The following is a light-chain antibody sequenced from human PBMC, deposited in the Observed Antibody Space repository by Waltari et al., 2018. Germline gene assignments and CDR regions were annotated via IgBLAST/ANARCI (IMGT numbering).Light chain of an antibody. CDR1: QSVRGS. Sequence: EIVLTQSPGTLSLSPGERATLSCRASQSVRGSLALYQQKAGQAPRLLIYGASSRATGIPDRFSGSGSGTDFSLTISRLEPEDFAVYYCQHYVRLPATFGQGTKVEIK. CDR3: QHYVRLPAT. CDR2: GAS. V-gene: IGKV3-20*01. J-gene: IGKJ1*01.